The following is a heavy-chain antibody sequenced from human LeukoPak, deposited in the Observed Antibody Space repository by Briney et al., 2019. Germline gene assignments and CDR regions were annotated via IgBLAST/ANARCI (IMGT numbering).Heavy chain of an antibody. CDR2: IHYSGGT. J-gene: IGHJ4*02. Sequence: SQTLSLICTVSGGSISSGGYYWSWIRQHPGKGPEWIGNIHYSGGTYGNPSLKSRATMSVDTSKNQFSLRLTSVTAADTAVYYCARDQGGHGSFDNWGQGTLVTVSS. V-gene: IGHV4-31*03. D-gene: IGHD5-12*01. CDR3: ARDQGGHGSFDN. CDR1: GGSISSGGYY.